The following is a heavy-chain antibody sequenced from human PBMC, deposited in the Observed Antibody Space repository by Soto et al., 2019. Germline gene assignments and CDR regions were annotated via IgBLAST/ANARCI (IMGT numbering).Heavy chain of an antibody. CDR1: GFTFSTYG. V-gene: IGHV3-21*01. J-gene: IGHJ5*02. CDR2: ISDSGHYI. CDR3: ARSGLALPYSASHWFDP. Sequence: GSLRLACAASGFTFSTYGMNWVRQAPGKGLEWLSSISDSGHYIYYADSVKVSFTISRDNAKNSLFLQMKSLRGEDTAVYYCARSGLALPYSASHWFDPWGHGTPVTVSS. D-gene: IGHD3-22*01.